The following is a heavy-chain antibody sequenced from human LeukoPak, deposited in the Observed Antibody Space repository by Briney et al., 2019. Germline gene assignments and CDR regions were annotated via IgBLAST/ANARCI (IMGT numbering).Heavy chain of an antibody. V-gene: IGHV3-53*01. CDR2: IYSGGST. J-gene: IGHJ3*02. CDR1: GFTVSSNY. D-gene: IGHD6-6*01. Sequence: GGSLRLSCAASGFTVSSNYMSWVRQAPGKGPEWVSVIYSGGSTYYADSVKGRFTISRDNSKNTLYLQMNSLRAEDTAVYYCARDILGSSDAFDIWGQGTMVTVSS. CDR3: ARDILGSSDAFDI.